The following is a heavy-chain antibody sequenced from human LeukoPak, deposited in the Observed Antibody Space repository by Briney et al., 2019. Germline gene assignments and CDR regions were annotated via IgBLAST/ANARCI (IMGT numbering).Heavy chain of an antibody. Sequence: GGSLRLSCAASGFTFSSYAMSWVRQAPGKGLEWVSAISGSGGSTYYADSVKGRFTISRDNSKNTLYLQMNSLRAEDTAVYYCAKGAVTPADYYYYYMDVWGKGTTVTVSS. D-gene: IGHD4-11*01. CDR1: GFTFSSYA. CDR2: ISGSGGST. V-gene: IGHV3-23*01. J-gene: IGHJ6*03. CDR3: AKGAVTPADYYYYYMDV.